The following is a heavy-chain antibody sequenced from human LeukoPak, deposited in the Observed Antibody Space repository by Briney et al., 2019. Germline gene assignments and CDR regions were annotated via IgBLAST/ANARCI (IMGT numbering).Heavy chain of an antibody. CDR1: GFTFSDYA. CDR2: ISYDGSDR. D-gene: IGHD3-22*01. CDR3: AKALTGWYYYDSSRNYFDY. Sequence: GGSLRLSCAASGFTFSDYAMHWVRQAPGKGLDWVALISYDGSDRYYADSVKGRFTISRDNSKNTLYLQMNSLRAEDTAVYYCAKALTGWYYYDSSRNYFDYWGQGTLVTVSS. J-gene: IGHJ4*02. V-gene: IGHV3-30*18.